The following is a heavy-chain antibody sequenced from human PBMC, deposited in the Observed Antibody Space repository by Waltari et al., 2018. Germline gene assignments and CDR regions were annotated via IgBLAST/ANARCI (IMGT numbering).Heavy chain of an antibody. D-gene: IGHD3-22*01. V-gene: IGHV1-3*03. CDR1: GYTFTSYA. J-gene: IGHJ4*02. CDR3: ARDPHTHYYDSSGYYETLSGYFDY. Sequence: QVQLVQSGAEVKKPGASVKVSCKASGYTFTSYAMHWVRQAPGQRLEWLGWINAGNGNTKYSQEFQGRVTSTRDTSASTAYMELSSLRSEDMAVYYCARDPHTHYYDSSGYYETLSGYFDYWGQGTLVTVSS. CDR2: INAGNGNT.